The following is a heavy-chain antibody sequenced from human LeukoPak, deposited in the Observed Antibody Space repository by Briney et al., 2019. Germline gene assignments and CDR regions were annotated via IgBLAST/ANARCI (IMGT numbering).Heavy chain of an antibody. CDR2: IQYDGSNE. CDR3: AKDRCSNGIGCYYYYMDV. J-gene: IGHJ6*03. Sequence: GGSLRFSCAASGFTFSSYGMHWVRQAPGKGLEWLAYIQYDGSNEQYADSVKGRFSISRDSSKNILYLQLNSLRAEDTAVYYCAKDRCSNGIGCYYYYMDVWGKGTTVTISS. CDR1: GFTFSSYG. D-gene: IGHD2-8*01. V-gene: IGHV3-30*02.